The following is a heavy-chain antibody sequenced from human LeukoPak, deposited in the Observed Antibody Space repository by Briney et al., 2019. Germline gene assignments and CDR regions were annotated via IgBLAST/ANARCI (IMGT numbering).Heavy chain of an antibody. Sequence: GGSLRLSCAASGFTFSSYYMNWVRQAPGKGLEWVSAISGSGGSTYYADSVKGRFTISRDNSKNTLFLQMNSLRAEDTAAYYCARDSPRSIVVVPVATAIDYWGQGTLVTVSS. CDR3: ARDSPRSIVVVPVATAIDY. CDR1: GFTFSSYY. V-gene: IGHV3-23*01. CDR2: ISGSGGST. D-gene: IGHD2-2*01. J-gene: IGHJ4*02.